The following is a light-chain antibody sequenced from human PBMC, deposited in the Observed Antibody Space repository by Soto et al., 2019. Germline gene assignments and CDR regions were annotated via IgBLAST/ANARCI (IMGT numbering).Light chain of an antibody. CDR2: EVS. Sequence: QSALTQPPSAAVSPGQAVTISCTGTSSDVGGYHYLSWYQQHPGQAPKLMIYEVSERPSGLPDRFSGYQSGNTASLTVSGLQAEEEAHYSCSSYAGSNNEIFGGGTKLTVL. J-gene: IGLJ2*01. CDR3: SSYAGSNNEI. V-gene: IGLV2-8*01. CDR1: SSDVGGYHY.